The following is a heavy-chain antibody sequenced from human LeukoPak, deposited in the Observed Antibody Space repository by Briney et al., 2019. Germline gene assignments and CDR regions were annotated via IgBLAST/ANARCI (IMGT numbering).Heavy chain of an antibody. Sequence: SETLSLTCAVYGGSFSGYYWSWIRQPPGKGLEWIGEVNHSGSTNYNPSLKSRVTISVDTSNNQFSLKLGSVTAADTAVYYCARGPRYRYYGSGSYSGMDVWGQGTTVTVSS. CDR3: ARGPRYRYYGSGSYSGMDV. V-gene: IGHV4-34*01. D-gene: IGHD3-10*01. CDR2: VNHSGST. J-gene: IGHJ6*02. CDR1: GGSFSGYY.